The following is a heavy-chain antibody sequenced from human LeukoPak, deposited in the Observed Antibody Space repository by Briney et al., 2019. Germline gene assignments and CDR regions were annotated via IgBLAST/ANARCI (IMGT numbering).Heavy chain of an antibody. CDR1: GGSVSGYY. CDR3: ARGYYYYYMDV. J-gene: IGHJ6*03. Sequence: SETLSLTCAVYGGSVSGYYWSWIRQPPGKELEWIGEINHSGSTNYNPSLKSRVTISVDTSKNQFSLKLSSVTAADTAVYYCARGYYYYYMDVWGKGTTVTVSS. V-gene: IGHV4-34*01. CDR2: INHSGST.